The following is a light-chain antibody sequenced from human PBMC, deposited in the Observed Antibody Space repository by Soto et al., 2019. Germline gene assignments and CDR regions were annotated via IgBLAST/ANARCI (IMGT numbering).Light chain of an antibody. V-gene: IGKV3-20*01. CDR3: QEYGSSSYT. CDR1: QSVSSTY. CDR2: GAS. J-gene: IGKJ2*01. Sequence: EIVLTQSPGTLSSSPGERATLSCRASQSVSSTYLAWYQQNPGQAPRLLIYGASRRATGIPDRFSGSGSGTDFTLTITRLEPEDFAVYFCQEYGSSSYTFGQGTKVEIK.